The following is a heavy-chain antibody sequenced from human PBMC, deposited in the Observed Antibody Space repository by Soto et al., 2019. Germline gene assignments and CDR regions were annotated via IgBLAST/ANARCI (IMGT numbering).Heavy chain of an antibody. J-gene: IGHJ4*02. CDR3: ARGGVSTRTFDY. Sequence: GESLKISCKGSGYNFAGYWIAWVRRMPGKGLELMGIIYPSDSDTRYRPSFQGQVTISADKSISSAYLQWSSLRASDTAMYYCARGGVSTRTFDYWGQGTPVTVSS. D-gene: IGHD3-3*01. CDR1: GYNFAGYW. CDR2: IYPSDSDT. V-gene: IGHV5-51*01.